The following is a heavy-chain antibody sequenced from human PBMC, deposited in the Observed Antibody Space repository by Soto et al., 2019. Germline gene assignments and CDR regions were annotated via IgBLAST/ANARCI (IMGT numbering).Heavy chain of an antibody. D-gene: IGHD1-26*01. CDR1: GFTFSSYG. CDR3: AKDVVVGATTGLGDYYYYYGMDV. Sequence: QVQLVESGGGVVQPGRSLRLSCAASGFTFSSYGMHWVRQAPGKGLEWVAVISYDGSNKYYADSVKGRFTISRDNSKKTVYLQMNRLRAEDTAVYYCAKDVVVGATTGLGDYYYYYGMDVWGQGTTFTVSS. V-gene: IGHV3-30*18. J-gene: IGHJ6*02. CDR2: ISYDGSNK.